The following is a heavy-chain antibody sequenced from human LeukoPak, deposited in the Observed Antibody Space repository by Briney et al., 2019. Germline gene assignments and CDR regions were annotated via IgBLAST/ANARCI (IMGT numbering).Heavy chain of an antibody. CDR1: GGSISSSNW. V-gene: IGHV4-4*02. CDR2: IYHSGST. Sequence: SGTLPLTCAVSGGSISSSNWWSWVRQPPGKGLEWIGEIYHSGSTNYNPSLKSRVTISVDKSKNQFSLKLSSVTAADTAVYYCATRSIAVAGTPYWGQGTLVTASS. D-gene: IGHD6-19*01. CDR3: ATRSIAVAGTPY. J-gene: IGHJ4*02.